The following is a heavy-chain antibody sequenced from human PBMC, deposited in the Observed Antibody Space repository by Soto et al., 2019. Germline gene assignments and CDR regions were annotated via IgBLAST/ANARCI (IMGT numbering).Heavy chain of an antibody. CDR2: IYPGDSDT. Sequence: PGESLKISCKGSGYSFTSYWIGWVRQMPGKGLEWMGIIYPGDSDTRYSPSSQGQVTISADKSISTAYLQWSSLKASDTAMYYCARLNYSNTASYYYYYMDVWGKGTTVTVSS. CDR1: GYSFTSYW. V-gene: IGHV5-51*01. CDR3: ARLNYSNTASYYYYYMDV. D-gene: IGHD4-4*01. J-gene: IGHJ6*03.